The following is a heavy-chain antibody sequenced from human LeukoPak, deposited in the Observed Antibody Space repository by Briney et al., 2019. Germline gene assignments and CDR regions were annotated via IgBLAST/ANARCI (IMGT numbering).Heavy chain of an antibody. J-gene: IGHJ4*02. CDR1: GYTFTSYG. Sequence: GASVKVSCKASGYTFTSYGISWVRQAPGQGLEWMGWISAYNGNTNYAQKFQGRVTMTRNTSISTAYMELSSLRSEDTAVYYCARDPGIAAAGIWGQGTLVTVSS. V-gene: IGHV1-18*01. CDR3: ARDPGIAAAGI. D-gene: IGHD6-13*01. CDR2: ISAYNGNT.